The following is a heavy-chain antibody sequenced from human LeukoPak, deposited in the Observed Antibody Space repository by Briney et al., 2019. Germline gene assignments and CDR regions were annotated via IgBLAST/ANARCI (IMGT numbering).Heavy chain of an antibody. CDR1: GGSFSGFY. CDR2: IHHSGNT. Sequence: PSETLSLTCAVYGGSFSGFYWSWIRQSPGKGLEWIGEIHHSGNTNYNPSLESRVTISVDTSKNQFSLKLSSVTAADTAVYYCARGDTVAARPGRFDYWGQGTLVTVSS. CDR3: ARGDTVAARPGRFDY. D-gene: IGHD6-6*01. V-gene: IGHV4-34*01. J-gene: IGHJ4*02.